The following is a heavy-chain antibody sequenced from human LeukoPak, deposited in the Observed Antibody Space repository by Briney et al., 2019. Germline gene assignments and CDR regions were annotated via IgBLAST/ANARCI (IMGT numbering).Heavy chain of an antibody. Sequence: GGSLRLSCAASGFTFSSYEMNWVRQAPGKGLEWLSYISSSGTTIYYADSVKGRFTISRDNSKNTLYLQVSSLRVEDTAVYYCAKDRGYCSGGSCYWGFYFDYWGQGTLVTVSS. CDR1: GFTFSSYE. V-gene: IGHV3-48*03. D-gene: IGHD2-15*01. CDR2: ISSSGTTI. CDR3: AKDRGYCSGGSCYWGFYFDY. J-gene: IGHJ4*02.